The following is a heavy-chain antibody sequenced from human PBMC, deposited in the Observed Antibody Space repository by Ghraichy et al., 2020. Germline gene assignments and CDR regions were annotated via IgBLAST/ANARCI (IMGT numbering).Heavy chain of an antibody. CDR3: AKLSSREDYYYMDV. CDR1: GFTFSSYG. Sequence: GESLNISCAASGFTFSSYGMHWVRQAPGKGLEWVAFIRYDGSNKYYADSVKGRFTISRDNSKNTLYLQMNSLRAEDTAVYYCAKLSSREDYYYMDVWGKGTTVTVSS. CDR2: IRYDGSNK. V-gene: IGHV3-30*02. J-gene: IGHJ6*03.